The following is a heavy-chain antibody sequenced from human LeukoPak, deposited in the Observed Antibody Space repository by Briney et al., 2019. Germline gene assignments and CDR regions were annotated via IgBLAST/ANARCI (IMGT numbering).Heavy chain of an antibody. CDR1: GFTFSSYS. D-gene: IGHD3-22*01. CDR3: AREERDYDSSGYYYY. J-gene: IGHJ4*02. CDR2: ISSSSSYI. V-gene: IGHV3-21*01. Sequence: GGSLRLSCAASGFTFSSYSMNWVRQAPGKGLEWVSSISSSSSYIYCADSVKGRFTISRDNAKNSLYLQMNSLRAEDTAVYYCAREERDYDSSGYYYYWGQGTLVTVSS.